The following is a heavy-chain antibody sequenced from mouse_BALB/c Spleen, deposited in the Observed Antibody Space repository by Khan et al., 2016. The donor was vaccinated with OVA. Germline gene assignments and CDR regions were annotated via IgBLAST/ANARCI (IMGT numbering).Heavy chain of an antibody. V-gene: IGHV5-17*02. CDR3: ARSLITTWYFDV. CDR2: ISSGGATI. D-gene: IGHD2-4*01. Sequence: EVQLVESGGGLVQPGGSRKLSCAASGFTFSNFGMHWVRQAPEKGLEWVAYISSGGATIYYADTVKGRFTISRDNPKNTLFLQMTRLRSEDTAIYYCARSLITTWYFDVWGAGTTVTVSS. J-gene: IGHJ1*01. CDR1: GFTFSNFG.